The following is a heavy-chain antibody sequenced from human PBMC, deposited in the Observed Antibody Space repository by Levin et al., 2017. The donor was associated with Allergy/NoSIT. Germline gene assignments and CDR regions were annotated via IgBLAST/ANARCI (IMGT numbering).Heavy chain of an antibody. CDR1: GFTFSSYA. J-gene: IGHJ4*02. V-gene: IGHV3-23*01. CDR2: ISGSGGST. CDR3: AKGPGYYDSSGYFPFDY. Sequence: GGSLRLSCAASGFTFSSYAMSWVRQAPGKGLEWVSAISGSGGSTYYADSVKGRFTISRDNSKNTLYLQMNSLRAEDTAVYYCAKGPGYYDSSGYFPFDYWGQGTLVTVAS. D-gene: IGHD3-22*01.